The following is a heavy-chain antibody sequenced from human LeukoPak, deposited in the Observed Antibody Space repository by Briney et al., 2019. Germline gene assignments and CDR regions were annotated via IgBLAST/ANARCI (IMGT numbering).Heavy chain of an antibody. V-gene: IGHV3-21*04. D-gene: IGHD1-26*01. CDR2: IDPSSTYI. CDR3: ARGMGATDLTLYFDY. CDR1: GFTFRSYS. J-gene: IGHJ4*02. Sequence: GGSLRLSCAASGFTFRSYSMNWVRQAPGKGLEWVSAIDPSSTYIYYADSVKGRFTISRDNAENSLYLQMNSLRAEDTALYHCARGMGATDLTLYFDYWGQGTLVTVSS.